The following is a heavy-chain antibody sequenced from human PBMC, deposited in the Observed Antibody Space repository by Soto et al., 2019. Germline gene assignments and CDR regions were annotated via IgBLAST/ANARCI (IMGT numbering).Heavy chain of an antibody. J-gene: IGHJ6*02. CDR2: INPNSGGT. D-gene: IGHD3-3*01. Sequence: ASVKVSCKASGYTFTGYYMHWVRQAPGQGLEWMGWINPNSGGTNYAQKFQGRVTMTRDTSISTAYMELSRLRSDDTAVCYCAREVSDYDFWSGRLGNYYYYYGMDVWGQGTKVTVSS. CDR1: GYTFTGYY. V-gene: IGHV1-2*02. CDR3: AREVSDYDFWSGRLGNYYYYYGMDV.